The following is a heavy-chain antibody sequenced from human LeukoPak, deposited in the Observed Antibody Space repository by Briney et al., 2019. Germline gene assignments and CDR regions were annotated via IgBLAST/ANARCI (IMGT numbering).Heavy chain of an antibody. CDR1: GFTFSSYA. CDR3: AKDLFSDPYYYDSSGTFDY. D-gene: IGHD3-22*01. CDR2: ISGSGGST. Sequence: GGSLRLSCAASGFTFSSYAMSWVRQAPGKGLDWVSAISGSGGSTYYADSVKGRFTISRDNPKNTLYLQMNSLRAEDTAVYYCAKDLFSDPYYYDSSGTFDYWGQGTLVTVSS. V-gene: IGHV3-23*01. J-gene: IGHJ4*02.